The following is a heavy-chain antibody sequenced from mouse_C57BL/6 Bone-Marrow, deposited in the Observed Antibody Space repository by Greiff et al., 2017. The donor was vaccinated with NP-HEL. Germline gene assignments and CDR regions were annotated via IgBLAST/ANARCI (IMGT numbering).Heavy chain of an antibody. Sequence: DVQLQESGAELVRPGASVKLSCTASGFNIKDDYMHWVKQRPEQGLEWIGWIDPENGDTEYASKFQGKATITADTSSNTAYLQLSSLTSEDTAVYYCTYLYSNYLYWYFDVWGTGTTVTVSS. V-gene: IGHV14-4*01. CDR3: TYLYSNYLYWYFDV. J-gene: IGHJ1*03. D-gene: IGHD2-5*01. CDR2: IDPENGDT. CDR1: GFNIKDDY.